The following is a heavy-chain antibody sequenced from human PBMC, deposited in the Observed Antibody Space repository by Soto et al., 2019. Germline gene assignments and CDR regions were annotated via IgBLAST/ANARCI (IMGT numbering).Heavy chain of an antibody. CDR2: ISAYNGNT. D-gene: IGHD5-18*01. V-gene: IGHV1-18*01. Sequence: QVQLVQSGAEVKKPGASVKVSCKASGYTFTSYGISWVRQAPGQGLEWMGWISAYNGNTNYAQKLQGRVTMTTDTSGGTAYMELGSLRSADPAVYYGARSRRRGYSYGLYSGMDVWGQGTTVTVSS. CDR3: ARSRRRGYSYGLYSGMDV. J-gene: IGHJ6*02. CDR1: GYTFTSYG.